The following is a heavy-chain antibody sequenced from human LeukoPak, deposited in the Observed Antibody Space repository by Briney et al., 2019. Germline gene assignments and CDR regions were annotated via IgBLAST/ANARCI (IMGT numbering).Heavy chain of an antibody. Sequence: PGGSLRLSCTASGFTFSNYWMHWVRQAPGKGLVWVSNINSDGSSTNYADSVKGRFSISRDNAKNTLYLQMNGLRAEDTAVYYCALFSQPFAWGQGSQVTVSS. CDR2: INSDGSST. CDR1: GFTFSNYW. J-gene: IGHJ5*02. V-gene: IGHV3-74*01. CDR3: ALFSQPFA. D-gene: IGHD2-21*01.